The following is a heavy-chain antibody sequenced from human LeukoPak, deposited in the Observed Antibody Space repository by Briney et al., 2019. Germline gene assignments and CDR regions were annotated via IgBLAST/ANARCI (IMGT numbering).Heavy chain of an antibody. V-gene: IGHV4-34*01. J-gene: IGHJ6*02. CDR2: INHSGST. D-gene: IGHD2-2*01. Sequence: PSETLSLTCAVYGGSFSGYYWSWIRQPPGKGLEWIGEINHSGSTNYNPSLKSRVTISVDTSKNQFSLKLSSVTAADTAVYYCASIVVPAAMSLWGSYYYYGMDVWGQGTTVTVSS. CDR3: ASIVVPAAMSLWGSYYYYGMDV. CDR1: GGSFSGYY.